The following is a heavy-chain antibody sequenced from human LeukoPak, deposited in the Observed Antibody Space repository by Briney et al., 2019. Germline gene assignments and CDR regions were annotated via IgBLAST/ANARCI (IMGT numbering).Heavy chain of an antibody. Sequence: SETLSLTCTVSGGSISSGDYYWSWIRQSPGKGLEWIGYIYYSGSTYYNPSLKSRVTISVDTSKNQFSLKLSSVTAADTAVYYCVRDITGYFDYWGQGTLVTVSS. J-gene: IGHJ4*02. CDR1: GGSISSGDYY. D-gene: IGHD3-3*01. CDR3: VRDITGYFDY. CDR2: IYYSGST. V-gene: IGHV4-30-4*08.